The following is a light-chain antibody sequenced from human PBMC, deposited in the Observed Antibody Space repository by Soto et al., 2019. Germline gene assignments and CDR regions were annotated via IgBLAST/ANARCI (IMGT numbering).Light chain of an antibody. CDR2: EVS. J-gene: IGLJ3*02. CDR3: RSYTSGSTWV. CDR1: SSDVGAYNY. V-gene: IGLV2-14*01. Sequence: QSALTQPASVSGSPGQSITISCTGTSSDVGAYNYVSWYQQHPGKAPKLMIYEVSNRPSGVSNRFSGSKSGNTASLTISGLQAEDEADYYCRSYTSGSTWVFGGGTQLTVL.